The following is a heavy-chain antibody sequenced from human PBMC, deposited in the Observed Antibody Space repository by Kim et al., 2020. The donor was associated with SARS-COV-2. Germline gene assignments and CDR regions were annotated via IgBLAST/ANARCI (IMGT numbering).Heavy chain of an antibody. V-gene: IGHV3-23*01. J-gene: IGHJ5*02. D-gene: IGHD5-12*01. Sequence: NGRFTISRDNSKNTLYLQMNSLRAEDTAVYYCAKDSVDIVATMTSWFDPWGQGTLVTVSS. CDR3: AKDSVDIVATMTSWFDP.